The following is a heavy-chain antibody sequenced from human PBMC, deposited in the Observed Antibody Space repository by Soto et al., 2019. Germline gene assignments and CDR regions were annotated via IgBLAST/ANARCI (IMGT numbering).Heavy chain of an antibody. Sequence: EVQLLESGGGLVQPGGSLRLSCTASGFTFSRHAMTWVRQAPGKGLEWVSGLSDSGGSIYYADSVKGRFTISRDNAMNTLYLQMTTLRAEDTAVYYCAKVSSSWYAGFFDLWGQGTLVTVSS. CDR2: LSDSGGSI. V-gene: IGHV3-23*01. J-gene: IGHJ4*02. CDR3: AKVSSSWYAGFFDL. CDR1: GFTFSRHA. D-gene: IGHD6-13*01.